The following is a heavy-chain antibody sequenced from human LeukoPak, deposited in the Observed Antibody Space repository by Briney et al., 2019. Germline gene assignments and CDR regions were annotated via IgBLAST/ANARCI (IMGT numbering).Heavy chain of an antibody. CDR1: GFTFSDYY. CDR3: AREAVTTSDAFDI. Sequence: GSLRLSCAASGFTFSDYYMSWIRQAPGKGLEWVSYISSSGSTIYYADSVKGRFTISRDNAKNSLYLQMNSLRAEDTAVYYCAREAVTTSDAFDIWGQGTMVTVSS. CDR2: ISSSGSTI. D-gene: IGHD4-17*01. V-gene: IGHV3-11*01. J-gene: IGHJ3*02.